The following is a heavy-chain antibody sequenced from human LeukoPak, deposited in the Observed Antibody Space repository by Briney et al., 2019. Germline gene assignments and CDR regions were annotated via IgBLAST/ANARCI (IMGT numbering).Heavy chain of an antibody. CDR3: ASDDSSGFI. D-gene: IGHD3-22*01. V-gene: IGHV4-34*01. J-gene: IGHJ4*02. Sequence: SETLSLTCAVYGGSFSGYYWSWIRQPPGKGLEWIGEINHSGSTNYNPSLKSRVTISVDTSKNQFSLKLSSVTAADTAVYYCASDDSSGFIWGQGTLVTVSS. CDR2: INHSGST. CDR1: GGSFSGYY.